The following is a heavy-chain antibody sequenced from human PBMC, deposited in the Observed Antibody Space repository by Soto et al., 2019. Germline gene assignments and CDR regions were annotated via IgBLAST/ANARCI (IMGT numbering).Heavy chain of an antibody. CDR2: IYYSGST. CDR1: GGSISSGGYY. CDR3: ARLEMVVDYSNYFDY. J-gene: IGHJ4*02. Sequence: SETLSLTCTVSGGSISSGGYYWSWIRQHPGKGLEWIGYIYYSGSTYYNPSLKSRVTISVDTSKNQFSLKLSSVTAADTAVYYCARLEMVVDYSNYFDYWGQGTLVTVSS. V-gene: IGHV4-31*03. D-gene: IGHD4-4*01.